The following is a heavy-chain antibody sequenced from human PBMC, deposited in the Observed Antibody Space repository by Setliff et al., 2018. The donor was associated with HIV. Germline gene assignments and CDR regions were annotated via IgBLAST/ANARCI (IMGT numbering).Heavy chain of an antibody. CDR1: GRSFSGYY. Sequence: SETLSLTCAVYGRSFSGYYWNWIRQSPGKGLEWIGEINHSEGTNYNPSLKSRVTMSIDTSKNQFSLRLTSVTAADTAVYYCARRIDDSGSFPDKNWFDTWGQGSLVTVSS. V-gene: IGHV4-34*01. CDR3: ARRIDDSGSFPDKNWFDT. J-gene: IGHJ5*02. D-gene: IGHD3-10*01. CDR2: INHSEGT.